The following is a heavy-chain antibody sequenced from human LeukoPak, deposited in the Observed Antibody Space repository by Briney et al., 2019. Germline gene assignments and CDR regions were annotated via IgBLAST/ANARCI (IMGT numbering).Heavy chain of an antibody. V-gene: IGHV4-34*01. CDR1: GGSFRGYY. J-gene: IGHJ6*04. CDR2: INHSGST. Sequence: SETLSLTCAVYGGSFRGYYWSWIRQPPGKGLEWIGEINHSGSTNYNPSLKSRVTISVDTSKNQFSLKVSSVTAADTAVYYCASLMDLSSYYYYYGVDVWGKGTTVTVSS. CDR3: ASLMDLSSYYYYYGVDV. D-gene: IGHD3-16*02.